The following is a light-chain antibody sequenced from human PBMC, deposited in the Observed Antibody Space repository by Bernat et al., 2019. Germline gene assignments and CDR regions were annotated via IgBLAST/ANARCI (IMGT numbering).Light chain of an antibody. V-gene: IGLV2-14*01. CDR3: NSYTSSNIRYV. CDR1: SIDVGGYNY. CDR2: DVN. J-gene: IGLJ1*01. Sequence: QSALTPPASVSGSPGQSITLSCTGTSIDVGGYNYVSWYQQHPGKAPKLMIYDVNNRPSGVSNRFSGSKSGNTASLTISGLQAEDEADYYCNSYTSSNIRYVFGTGTKVTVL.